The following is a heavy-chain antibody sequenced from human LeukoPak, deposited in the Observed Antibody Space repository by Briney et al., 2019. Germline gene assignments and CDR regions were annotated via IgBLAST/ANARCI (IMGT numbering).Heavy chain of an antibody. D-gene: IGHD3-9*01. Sequence: PSETLSLTCGVYGGSFSGYYYNWIRQSPGKGLEWIAEISHLGSTNYNPSLRSRVAISIDTSKSQFSLRLISVTAADTAVYYCARGGYNIDWMKDAPDIWGQGTLVTVSS. J-gene: IGHJ4*02. CDR3: ARGGYNIDWMKDAPDI. V-gene: IGHV4-34*01. CDR2: ISHLGST. CDR1: GGSFSGYY.